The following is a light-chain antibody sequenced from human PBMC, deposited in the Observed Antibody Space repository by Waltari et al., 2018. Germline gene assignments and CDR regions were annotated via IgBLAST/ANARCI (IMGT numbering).Light chain of an antibody. V-gene: IGKV3-20*01. CDR3: QHYESLPVT. J-gene: IGKJ1*01. CDR1: ESISKY. Sequence: IVLTQSPGTLSLSSGERATLSCRASESISKYLAWYQQKPGQAPRLLIYPASCRATGIPDRFSGSGAGTDFSLTISRLEPEDFAVYYCQHYESLPVTFGQGTKVEIK. CDR2: PAS.